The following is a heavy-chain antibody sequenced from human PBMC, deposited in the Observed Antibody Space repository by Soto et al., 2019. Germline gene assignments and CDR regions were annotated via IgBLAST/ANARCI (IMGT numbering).Heavy chain of an antibody. CDR1: GYSFTSDW. CDR3: ARGGLESDYYYYGMDV. CDR2: IDPSDSYT. D-gene: IGHD1-1*01. V-gene: IGHV5-10-1*01. Sequence: GESLKISCKGSGYSFTSDWIRWVRQMPGKGLEWMGRIDPSDSYTNYSPSFQGHVTISADKSISTAYLQWSSLKASDTAMYYCARGGLESDYYYYGMDVWGQGTTVTVSS. J-gene: IGHJ6*02.